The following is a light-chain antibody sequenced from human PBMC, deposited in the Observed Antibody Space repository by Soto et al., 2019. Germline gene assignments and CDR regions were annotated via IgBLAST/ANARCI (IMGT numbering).Light chain of an antibody. V-gene: IGKV3-15*01. CDR2: RIF. Sequence: EIMLTQAPGTLSLSPGERATLSCRASQSVSSSYLAWYQQKPGQAPRLVLLRIFTRAIGVPARFSGSGSETEFTLTISGLQSEDSGVYYCLQHYSWPWTFGQGTKVDIK. CDR3: LQHYSWPWT. J-gene: IGKJ1*01. CDR1: QSVSSSY.